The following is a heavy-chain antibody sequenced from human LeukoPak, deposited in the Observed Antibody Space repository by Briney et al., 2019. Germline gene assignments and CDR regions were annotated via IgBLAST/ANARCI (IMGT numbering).Heavy chain of an antibody. J-gene: IGHJ4*02. CDR3: ARNRSVTTTPGFDH. CDR1: GYSIRGDDY. V-gene: IGHV4-38-2*01. D-gene: IGHD4-17*01. Sequence: SETLSLTCAVSGYSIRGDDYWGWIRQSPGQGLEWIGGIYHSGSTHYNPSLKSRVTISVDTSKNQFSLMLNSVTAADTAVYYCARNRSVTTTPGFDHWGQGTLVTVSS. CDR2: IYHSGST.